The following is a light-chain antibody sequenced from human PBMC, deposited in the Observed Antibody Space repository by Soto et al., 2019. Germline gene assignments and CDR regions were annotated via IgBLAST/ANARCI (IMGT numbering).Light chain of an antibody. CDR1: QSVSSY. J-gene: IGKJ1*01. Sequence: EILLTQSPVTLSLSQGDRVTLSCRASQSVSSYLSLYQQKPGQAPRLLMYGISRRATGIPDRFSGSGSGTDFTLTITRLEPEDFAVYYCQQYVTSSPRTFGQGTKVDIK. CDR3: QQYVTSSPRT. V-gene: IGKV3-20*01. CDR2: GIS.